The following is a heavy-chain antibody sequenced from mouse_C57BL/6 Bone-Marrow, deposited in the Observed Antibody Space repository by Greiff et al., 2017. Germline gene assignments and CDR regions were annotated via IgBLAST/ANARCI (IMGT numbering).Heavy chain of an antibody. J-gene: IGHJ2*01. CDR1: GFTFSDYG. Sequence: EVHLVESGGGLVKPGGSLKLSCAASGFTFSDYGMHWVRQAPEKGLEWVAYISSGSSTIYYADTVKGRFTISRDNATNTLFLQMTSLRSEDTAMYYCARPGQYYFDYWGQGTTLTVSS. CDR2: ISSGSSTI. CDR3: ARPGQYYFDY. V-gene: IGHV5-17*01.